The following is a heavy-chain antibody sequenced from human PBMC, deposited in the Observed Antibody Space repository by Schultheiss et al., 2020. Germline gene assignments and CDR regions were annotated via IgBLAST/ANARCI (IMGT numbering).Heavy chain of an antibody. CDR1: GYSFTSYW. CDR2: IYPGDSDT. D-gene: IGHD6-13*01. CDR3: ARSLAAAGKVPYYFDY. V-gene: IGHV5-51*01. Sequence: GESLKISCKGSGYSFTSYWIGWVRQMPGKGLEWMGIIYPGDSDTRYSPSFQGQVTISADKSISTAYLQWSSLKASDTAMYYCARSLAAAGKVPYYFDYWGQGTLVNVSS. J-gene: IGHJ4*02.